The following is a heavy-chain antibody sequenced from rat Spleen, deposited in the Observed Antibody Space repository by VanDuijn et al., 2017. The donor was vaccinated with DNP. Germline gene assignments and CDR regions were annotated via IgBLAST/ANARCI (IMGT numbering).Heavy chain of an antibody. Sequence: EVQLVESGGGLVQPGRSMKFSCAATGFTFSSFPMGWVRQAPTKGLAWVATISSSGGITYYRNSVKGRFTISRDNAKSTLYLQMDSLRSEDTATYYCATDLITTVEDYFDYWGQGIMVTVSS. CDR3: ATDLITTVEDYFDY. J-gene: IGHJ2*01. CDR1: GFTFSSFP. CDR2: ISSSGGIT. D-gene: IGHD1-1*01. V-gene: IGHV5-46*01.